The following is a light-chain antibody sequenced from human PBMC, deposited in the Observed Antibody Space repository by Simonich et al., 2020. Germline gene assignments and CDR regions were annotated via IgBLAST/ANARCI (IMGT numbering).Light chain of an antibody. CDR1: RSDVGGYNY. CDR2: DVS. J-gene: IGLJ2*01. CDR3: SSCTSSSTYVV. Sequence: QSALTQPASVSGSPGQSVTISCTGTRSDVGGYNYVSWYQQHPDRAPKLMIYDVSKRPSGVSKRFSGSKSGNTASLTISGLQAEDEADYYCSSCTSSSTYVVFGGGTKLTVL. V-gene: IGLV2-14*01.